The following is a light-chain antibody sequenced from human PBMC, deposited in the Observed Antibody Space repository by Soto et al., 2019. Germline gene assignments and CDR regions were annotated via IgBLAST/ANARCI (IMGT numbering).Light chain of an antibody. V-gene: IGKV1-9*01. Sequence: IQLTQSPSSLSASVGDRVTITCRASQGISSYLAWYQQKPGKAPKLLIYAASTLQSGVPSRFSGSGSGTDFTLTISSLQPEDFATYFCTLLNSYPITFGQGTRLEIK. CDR3: TLLNSYPIT. CDR1: QGISSY. J-gene: IGKJ5*01. CDR2: AAS.